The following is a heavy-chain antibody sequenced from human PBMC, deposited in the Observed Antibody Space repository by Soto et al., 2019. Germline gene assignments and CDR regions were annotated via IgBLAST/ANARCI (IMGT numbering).Heavy chain of an antibody. CDR2: IYTGGST. V-gene: IGHV3-66*01. J-gene: IGHJ4*01. Sequence: EVQLVESGGGLVQPGGSLRLSCAASGFSLNNNYMNWVRQAPGQGLEWVSIIYTGGSTYYADSVKGRFTISRDDFKNTLYLQMTSLRAEDTGVYYCAAPTCWGQGSLVTVAS. D-gene: IGHD1-26*01. CDR1: GFSLNNNY. CDR3: AAPTC.